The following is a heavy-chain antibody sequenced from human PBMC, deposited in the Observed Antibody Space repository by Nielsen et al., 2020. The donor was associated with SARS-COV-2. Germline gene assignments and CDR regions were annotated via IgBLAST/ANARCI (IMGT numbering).Heavy chain of an antibody. D-gene: IGHD1-26*01. V-gene: IGHV4-34*01. CDR2: INHSGST. J-gene: IGHJ4*02. CDR3: ARGVGATDYFDY. CDR1: GGSFSGYY. Sequence: SETLSLTCAVSGGSFSGYYWSWIRQPPGKGLEWIGEINHSGSTNYNPSLKSRVTISVDTSKNQFSLKLSSVTAADTAVYYCARGVGATDYFDYWGQGTLVTVSS.